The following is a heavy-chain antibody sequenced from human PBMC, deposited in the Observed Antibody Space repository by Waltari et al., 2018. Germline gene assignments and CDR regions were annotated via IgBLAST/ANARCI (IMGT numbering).Heavy chain of an antibody. D-gene: IGHD2-15*01. CDR1: GDSVSSSDW. CDR3: ARDRGRGLYFDS. V-gene: IGHV4-4*02. Sequence: QLQLQESVPGLVKPSGTLSLPCDVSGDSVSSSDWWSGVRQSPGKGLEWIGQVHGSGKSYYNPSFASRVTVSLETSTNQFSLKVTSATAADTAVYYCARDRGRGLYFDSWGQGTLVTVSP. CDR2: VHGSGKS. J-gene: IGHJ4*02.